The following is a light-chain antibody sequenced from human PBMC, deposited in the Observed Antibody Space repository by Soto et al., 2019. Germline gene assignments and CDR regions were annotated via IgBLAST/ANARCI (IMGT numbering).Light chain of an antibody. Sequence: QSVLTQPPSASGAPGQRVTISGSASSSNIGSNYVYWYQQLPGTAPKLLIYRNNQRRSGVPDRFSGSKSGTSVSLAISGLRSEDEANYYCAAWDDSLSGVLFGGGTKLTVL. V-gene: IGLV1-47*01. CDR3: AAWDDSLSGVL. J-gene: IGLJ2*01. CDR1: SSNIGSNY. CDR2: RNN.